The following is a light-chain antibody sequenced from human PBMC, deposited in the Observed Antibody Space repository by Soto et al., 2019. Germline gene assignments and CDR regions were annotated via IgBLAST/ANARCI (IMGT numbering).Light chain of an antibody. J-gene: IGKJ1*01. V-gene: IGKV1-5*01. Sequence: DIQMTQSPSTLSPSVGDRVTITCRASQSISSWLAWYQQKPGKAPKLLIYDASSLESGVPSRFSGSGSGTEFTLTISSLQPDDFATYYCQQYNSIRGTCGQGTKVDIK. CDR1: QSISSW. CDR3: QQYNSIRGT. CDR2: DAS.